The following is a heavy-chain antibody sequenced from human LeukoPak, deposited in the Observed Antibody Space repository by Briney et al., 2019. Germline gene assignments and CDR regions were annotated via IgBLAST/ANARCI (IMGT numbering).Heavy chain of an antibody. J-gene: IGHJ4*02. V-gene: IGHV1-69*02. CDR3: ARAAYSCDSSGYYFDS. D-gene: IGHD3-22*01. CDR1: GGTFSSYT. Sequence: SVKVSCKASGGTFSSYTISWVRQAPGQGLEWMGRIIPILGIANYAQTFQGRVTITADKSTSTAYMELSSLRSEDTAVYYCARAAYSCDSSGYYFDSWGQGTLVTVSS. CDR2: IIPILGIA.